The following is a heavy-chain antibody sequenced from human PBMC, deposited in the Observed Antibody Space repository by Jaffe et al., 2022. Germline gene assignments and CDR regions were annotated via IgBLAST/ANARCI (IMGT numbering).Heavy chain of an antibody. CDR2: IKPDGNEK. Sequence: EVQLVESGGGLVQPGGSLRLSCAASGFRFNNYFMTWVRQAPGKGLEWVANIKPDGNEKYYVESVKGRFTISRDNANNSLYLQMSSLRADDTAVYYCARRQWLAFEYWGRGTLVTVSS. V-gene: IGHV3-7*01. CDR1: GFRFNNYF. J-gene: IGHJ4*02. D-gene: IGHD6-19*01. CDR3: ARRQWLAFEY.